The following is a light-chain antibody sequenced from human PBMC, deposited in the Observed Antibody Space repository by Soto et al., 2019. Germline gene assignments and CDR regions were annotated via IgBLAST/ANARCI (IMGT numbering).Light chain of an antibody. CDR2: GAS. Sequence: ETVMTQSPATLSVSPGERATLSCRASQSVSTYLAWYQQKPGQAPRLLIYGASTRATGIPARFSGSGSGTDFTLTISSLQSEDFAVYYCQQYNNRPPWTFGQGTKVEIK. V-gene: IGKV3-15*01. CDR3: QQYNNRPPWT. CDR1: QSVSTY. J-gene: IGKJ1*01.